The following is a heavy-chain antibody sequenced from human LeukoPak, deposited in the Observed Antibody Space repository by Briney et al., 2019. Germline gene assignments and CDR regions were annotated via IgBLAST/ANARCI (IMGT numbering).Heavy chain of an antibody. D-gene: IGHD2-2*02. J-gene: IGHJ3*02. CDR1: GGSFSGYY. V-gene: IGHV4-34*01. CDR3: ARSRDIVVVPAAIERCAFDI. CDR2: INHSGST. Sequence: PSETLSLTCAVYGGSFSGYYWSWIRQPPGKGLEWIGEINHSGSTNYNPSLKSRVTISVDTSKNQFSLKLSSVTAADTAVYYCARSRDIVVVPAAIERCAFDIWGQGTMVTVSS.